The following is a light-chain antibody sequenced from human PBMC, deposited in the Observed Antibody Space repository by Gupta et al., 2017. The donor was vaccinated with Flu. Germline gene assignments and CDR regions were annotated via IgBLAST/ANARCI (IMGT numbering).Light chain of an antibody. J-gene: IGLJ1*01. CDR1: NNAVGSYNY. V-gene: IGLV2-11*01. CDR2: DVS. CDR3: CSYAGSYNYV. Sequence: QSALTQPRSVSGSPGQSVTISCTGTNNAVGSYNYVSWYQQHPGRAPKFMIYDVSKRPSGVPDRFSGSKSGNTASLTISGLQAEDEADYYCCSYAGSYNYVFGTGTKVTVL.